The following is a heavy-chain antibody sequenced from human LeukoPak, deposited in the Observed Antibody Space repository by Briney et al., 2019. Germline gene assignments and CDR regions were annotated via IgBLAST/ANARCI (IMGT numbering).Heavy chain of an antibody. V-gene: IGHV5-51*01. Sequence: PGESLKISCKGSGYSCTTYWIGWVRQMPGKGLEWMGVIYPGDSDTRYSPSFQGQVTISVDKSISTAYLQWSSLKASDTAMYYCARARYCSGGSSYAENWGQGTLVTVSS. CDR3: ARARYCSGGSSYAEN. D-gene: IGHD2-15*01. J-gene: IGHJ4*02. CDR1: GYSCTTYW. CDR2: IYPGDSDT.